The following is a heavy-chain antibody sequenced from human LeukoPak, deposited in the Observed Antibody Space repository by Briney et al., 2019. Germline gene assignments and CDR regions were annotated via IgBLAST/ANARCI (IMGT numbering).Heavy chain of an antibody. CDR2: ISSSGTYI. J-gene: IGHJ4*02. Sequence: PGGSLRLSCAASGFTFSSYSMHWVRQAPWKGLEWVSSISSSGTYIYYADSVKGRFTISRDNAKNSVHLQMNSLKAEDTAVYYCARDQGGSGGNWGQGTLVTVSS. CDR1: GFTFSSYS. CDR3: ARDQGGSGGN. V-gene: IGHV3-21*01. D-gene: IGHD3-10*01.